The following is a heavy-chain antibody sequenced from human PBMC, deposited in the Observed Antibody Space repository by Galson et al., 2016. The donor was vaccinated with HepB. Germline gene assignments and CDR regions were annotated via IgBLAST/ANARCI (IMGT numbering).Heavy chain of an antibody. V-gene: IGHV3-7*03. J-gene: IGHJ4*02. Sequence: SLRLSCAASGFTFSRSWMTWVRQAPGRGLEWLANIKEDGSSTNHVDSVKGRFTISRDNAKTSLYLQMNSLRAEDTAVDYCARDHISGRGPFFDYWGQGIPVTGSS. CDR3: ARDHISGRGPFFDY. CDR2: IKEDGSST. CDR1: GFTFSRSW. D-gene: IGHD5-12*01.